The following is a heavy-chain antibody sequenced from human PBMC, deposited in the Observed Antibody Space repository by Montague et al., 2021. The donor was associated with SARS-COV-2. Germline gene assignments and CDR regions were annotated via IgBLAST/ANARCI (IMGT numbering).Heavy chain of an antibody. V-gene: IGHV3-33*01. D-gene: IGHD6-19*01. CDR2: IWYDESKE. CDR3: ARGPKYSSGWTGYYYGLDV. J-gene: IGHJ6*02. Sequence: SLRLSCAASGFIFRSYVMHRVRQAPGKGLEWMAVIWYDESKEYYADSVKGRFIISRDTSKDILFLQMSSLRVEDTAVYYCARGPKYSSGWTGYYYGLDVWGPGTTVTVSS. CDR1: GFIFRSYV.